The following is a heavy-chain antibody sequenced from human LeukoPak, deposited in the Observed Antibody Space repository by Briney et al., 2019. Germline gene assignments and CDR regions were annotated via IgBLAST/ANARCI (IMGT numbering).Heavy chain of an antibody. J-gene: IGHJ6*02. Sequence: GGSLRLSCAASGFTFDDYAMHWVRQAPGKGLEWVSGISWNSGSIGYADSAKGRFTIFRDNAKNYLYLQMNSLRAEDTALYYCAKDIYSSSPYGMDVWGQGTTVTVSS. CDR1: GFTFDDYA. D-gene: IGHD6-13*01. CDR3: AKDIYSSSPYGMDV. CDR2: ISWNSGSI. V-gene: IGHV3-9*01.